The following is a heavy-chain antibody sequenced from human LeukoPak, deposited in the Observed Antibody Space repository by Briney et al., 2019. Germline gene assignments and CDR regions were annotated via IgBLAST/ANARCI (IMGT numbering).Heavy chain of an antibody. V-gene: IGHV1-69*05. CDR2: IIPIFGTA. J-gene: IGHJ5*02. Sequence: GASVKVSCKASGGTFSSYAISWVRQAPGQGLEWMGGIIPIFGTANYAQKFQGRDTITTDESTSTAYMELSSLRSEDTAVYYCARISTTVTTLGWFDPWGQGTLVTVSS. CDR1: GGTFSSYA. CDR3: ARISTTVTTLGWFDP. D-gene: IGHD4-17*01.